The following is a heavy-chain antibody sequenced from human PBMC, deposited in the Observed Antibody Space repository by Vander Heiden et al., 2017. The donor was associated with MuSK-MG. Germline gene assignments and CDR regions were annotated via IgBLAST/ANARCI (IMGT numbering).Heavy chain of an antibody. J-gene: IGHJ4*02. Sequence: QLQVQVSGPGLVKPSETLSLTGTGPGGSISGSSYYWGWIRQPPGKGLEWIGNIYYSGRTYYNPSLKSRVTISVDTSKNQFSLNLSSMTAADTAVYYCAIASPAVDFWGQGTLVTVSS. CDR1: GGSISGSSYY. CDR2: IYYSGRT. D-gene: IGHD6-25*01. V-gene: IGHV4-39*01. CDR3: AIASPAVDF.